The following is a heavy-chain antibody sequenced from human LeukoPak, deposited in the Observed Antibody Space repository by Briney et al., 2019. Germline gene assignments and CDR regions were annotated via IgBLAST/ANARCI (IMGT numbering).Heavy chain of an antibody. D-gene: IGHD2-21*02. J-gene: IGHJ4*02. CDR1: GYSISSGYY. Sequence: SETLSLTCTVSGYSISSGYYWGWIRQPPGKGLEWIGSINNRGSTYYNPSLKSRVTISVDTSKNQFSLKLTSVTAADTAVYYCARDWYCGGDCYGLLEYWGQGTLVTVSS. CDR2: INNRGST. V-gene: IGHV4-38-2*02. CDR3: ARDWYCGGDCYGLLEY.